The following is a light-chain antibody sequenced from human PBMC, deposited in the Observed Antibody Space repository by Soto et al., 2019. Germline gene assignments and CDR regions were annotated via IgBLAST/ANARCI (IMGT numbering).Light chain of an antibody. V-gene: IGKV3-20*01. Sequence: EIVLTQSPGTLTLSPGERATLSCRASQSVSSSYLARYQQKPGQAPRLLIYGASSRATGIADRFSGSGSGTDFTLTISRLEPEDFAVYYCQHYVTSRITFGQGTRLEIK. CDR1: QSVSSSY. J-gene: IGKJ5*01. CDR3: QHYVTSRIT. CDR2: GAS.